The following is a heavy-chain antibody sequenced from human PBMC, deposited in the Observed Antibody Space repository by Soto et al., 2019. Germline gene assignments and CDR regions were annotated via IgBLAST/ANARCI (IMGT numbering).Heavy chain of an antibody. J-gene: IGHJ4*02. V-gene: IGHV4-30-4*01. CDR2: IYYSGST. CDR3: ARVGSSIATRPFDY. D-gene: IGHD6-6*01. CDR1: GGSISSGDYY. Sequence: QVQLQESGPGLVRPAQTLSLTCTVSGGSISSGDYYWSWIRQPPGKGLAWIGYIYYSGSTYYNPSLKSRVTISVDTSKNQFSLKLSSVTAADTAVYYCARVGSSIATRPFDYWGQGTLVTVSS.